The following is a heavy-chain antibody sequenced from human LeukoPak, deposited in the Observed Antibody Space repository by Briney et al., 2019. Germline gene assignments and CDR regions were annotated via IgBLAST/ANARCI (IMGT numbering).Heavy chain of an antibody. V-gene: IGHV4-59*01. CDR1: GGSTSSYY. D-gene: IGHD2-21*02. J-gene: IGHJ4*02. CDR2: IYYSGST. CDR3: ARVGGYCGGDCYLDY. Sequence: SETLSLTCTVSGGSTSSYYWSWIRQPPGKGLEWIGYIYYSGSTNYNPSLKSRVTISVDTSKNQFSLKLSSVTAADTAVYYCARVGGYCGGDCYLDYWGQGTLVTVSS.